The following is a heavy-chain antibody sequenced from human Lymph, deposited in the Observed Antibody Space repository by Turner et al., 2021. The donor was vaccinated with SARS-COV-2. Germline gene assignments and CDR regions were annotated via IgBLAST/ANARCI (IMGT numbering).Heavy chain of an antibody. J-gene: IGHJ4*02. V-gene: IGHV3-30-3*01. CDR2: ISYDGSNK. Sequence: QVQLVESGGGVVQPGRSLRLSCAASGFTFNNYPMHWVSQAPGKGLGWVAVISYDGSNKYYADSVKGRFTISRDNSKNTLYLQMNSLRAEDTAVYYCARDSSGSGTLDYWGQGTLVTVSS. D-gene: IGHD3-10*01. CDR3: ARDSSGSGTLDY. CDR1: GFTFNNYP.